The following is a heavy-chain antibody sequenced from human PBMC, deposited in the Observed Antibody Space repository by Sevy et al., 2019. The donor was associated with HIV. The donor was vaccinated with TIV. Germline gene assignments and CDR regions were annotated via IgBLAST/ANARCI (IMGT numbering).Heavy chain of an antibody. J-gene: IGHJ1*01. V-gene: IGHV3-23*01. CDR3: AKIAGKRGYAEYFQH. CDR2: MSGSGGST. CDR1: GFTFSSYA. D-gene: IGHD3-10*01. Sequence: GGSLRLSCAASGFTFSSYAMSWVRQAPGKGLEWVSAMSGSGGSTYYADSVKARFTISRDNSKNTLYLQMNSLRAEDTAVYYCAKIAGKRGYAEYFQHWGQGTLVTVSS.